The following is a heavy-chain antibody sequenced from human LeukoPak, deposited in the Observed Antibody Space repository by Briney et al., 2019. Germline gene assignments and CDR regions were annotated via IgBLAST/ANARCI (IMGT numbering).Heavy chain of an antibody. CDR3: ARGAATPLVPRMNYGMDV. D-gene: IGHD2-15*01. Sequence: ASMKVSCKASGGTFSSYTISWVRQAPGQGLEWMGRIIPILGIANYAQKFQGRVTITADKSTSTAYMELSSLRSEDTAVYYCARGAATPLVPRMNYGMDVWGQGTTVTVSS. V-gene: IGHV1-69*02. J-gene: IGHJ6*02. CDR1: GGTFSSYT. CDR2: IIPILGIA.